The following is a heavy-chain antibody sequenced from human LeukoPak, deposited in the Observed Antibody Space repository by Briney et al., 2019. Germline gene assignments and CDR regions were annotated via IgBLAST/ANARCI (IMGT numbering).Heavy chain of an antibody. CDR3: VKAAGSWYGYFDY. Sequence: PGRSLRLSCAASGFTFSSYAMHWVRQAPGKGLEWVAVISYDGSNKYYADSVKGRFTISRDNSKNTLYLQMSSLRPEDTAVYYCVKAAGSWYGYFDYWGQGTLVTVSS. V-gene: IGHV3-30*14. D-gene: IGHD6-13*01. CDR2: ISYDGSNK. CDR1: GFTFSSYA. J-gene: IGHJ4*02.